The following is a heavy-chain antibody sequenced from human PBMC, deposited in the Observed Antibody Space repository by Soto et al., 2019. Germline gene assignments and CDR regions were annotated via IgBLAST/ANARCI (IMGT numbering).Heavy chain of an antibody. D-gene: IGHD3-16*01. CDR2: ISYNGRNK. J-gene: IGHJ4*02. V-gene: IGHV3-30*04. CDR1: GFTFSFYA. Sequence: LRLSCAASGFTFSFYAMHWVRQAPGKGLEWVAVISYNGRNKHYVDSVKGRFTISRDNSQDTLYLQMDSLRPDDTAVYYCARQAKIGDRSQFYFDSWGQGTLVTVSS. CDR3: ARQAKIGDRSQFYFDS.